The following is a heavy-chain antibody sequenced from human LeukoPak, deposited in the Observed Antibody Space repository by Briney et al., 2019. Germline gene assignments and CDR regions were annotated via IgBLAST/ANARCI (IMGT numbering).Heavy chain of an antibody. CDR1: GFTFSSYW. CDR2: IKQDGSEK. J-gene: IGHJ6*03. D-gene: IGHD6-13*01. V-gene: IGHV3-7*01. CDR3: ARVGGSWYSYHYYYMDV. Sequence: GGSLRLSCAASGFTFSSYWMSWVRQAPGKGLEWVANIKQDGSEKYYVDSMKGRFTISRDNAKNSLYLQMNSLRAEDTAVYYCARVGGSWYSYHYYYMDVWGKGTTVTISS.